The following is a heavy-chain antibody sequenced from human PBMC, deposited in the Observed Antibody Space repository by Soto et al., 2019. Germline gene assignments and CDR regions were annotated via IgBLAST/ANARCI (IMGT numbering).Heavy chain of an antibody. CDR2: ISSSSSYI. J-gene: IGHJ6*02. V-gene: IGHV3-21*01. CDR3: ARDQRIAAPRYNYYYYYGMDV. D-gene: IGHD6-6*01. Sequence: EVQLVESGGGLVQPGGSLRLSCAASGFTFSSYSMNWVRQAPGKGLEWVSSISSSSSYIYYADSVKGRFTISRDNAKNSLYLQMNSLRAEDTAVYYCARDQRIAAPRYNYYYYYGMDVWGQGTTVTVSS. CDR1: GFTFSSYS.